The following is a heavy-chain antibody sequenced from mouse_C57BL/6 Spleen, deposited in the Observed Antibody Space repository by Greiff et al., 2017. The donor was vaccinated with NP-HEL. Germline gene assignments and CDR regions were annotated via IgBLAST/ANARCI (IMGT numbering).Heavy chain of an antibody. CDR3: ARERVTTVVGAMDY. CDR2: ISSGGSYT. J-gene: IGHJ4*01. V-gene: IGHV5-6*01. D-gene: IGHD1-1*01. Sequence: EVQRVESGGDLVKPGGSLKLSCAASGFTFSSYGMSWVRQTPDKRLEWVATISSGGSYTYYPDSVKGRFTISRDNAKNTLYLQMSSLKSEDTAMYYCARERVTTVVGAMDYWGQGTSVTVSS. CDR1: GFTFSSYG.